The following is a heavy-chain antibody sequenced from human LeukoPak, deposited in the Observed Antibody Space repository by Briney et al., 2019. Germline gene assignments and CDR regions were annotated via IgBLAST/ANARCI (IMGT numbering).Heavy chain of an antibody. CDR1: AFTFSSYW. D-gene: IGHD1-1*01. CDR2: IKQDGSEK. CDR3: AREQLKPTTPRDGMDV. Sequence: GGSLRLSCAASAFTFSSYWMSWVRQAPGKGLEWVANIKQDGSEKYYVDSVKGRFTISRDNARNSLYLQMNSLRAEDTAVYYCAREQLKPTTPRDGMDVWGQGTTVTVSS. J-gene: IGHJ6*02. V-gene: IGHV3-7*01.